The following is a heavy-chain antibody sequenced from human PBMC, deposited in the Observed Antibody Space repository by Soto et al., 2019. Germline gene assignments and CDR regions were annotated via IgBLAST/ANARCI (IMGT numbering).Heavy chain of an antibody. CDR1: GFTFTNSA. Sequence: SVKVSCKASGFTFTNSAVQWVRQTRGQRLEWIGWIVVGSGNTNYAQKFQERVTITRDMSTTTAYMELSSLRSEDTAVYYCATDKGDSYGYGSYWGQGTLVTVSS. CDR2: IVVGSGNT. V-gene: IGHV1-58*01. CDR3: ATDKGDSYGYGSY. D-gene: IGHD5-18*01. J-gene: IGHJ4*02.